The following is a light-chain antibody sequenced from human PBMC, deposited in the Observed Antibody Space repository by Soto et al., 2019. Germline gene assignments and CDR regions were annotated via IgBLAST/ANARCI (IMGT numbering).Light chain of an antibody. CDR1: SSSIGAGYD. Sequence: QPVLTQPPSVSGAPGQRVTISCTGSSSSIGAGYDVHWYQHLPGTAPKLLIYGNSNRPSGVPDRFSGSKSGTSASASLAITGLQAEDEADYYCQSYDSSLSGSGVFGGGTKLTVL. CDR3: QSYDSSLSGSGV. J-gene: IGLJ2*01. CDR2: GNS. V-gene: IGLV1-40*01.